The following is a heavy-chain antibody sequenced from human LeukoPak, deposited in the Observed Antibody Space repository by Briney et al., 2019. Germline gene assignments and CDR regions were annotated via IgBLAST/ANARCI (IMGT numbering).Heavy chain of an antibody. CDR2: ISFDGSDK. V-gene: IGHV3-30-3*01. Sequence: GGSLRLSCATSGFTFDSHAMHWVRQAPGKGLEWVSLISFDGSDKYYADSVKGRFTISRDNSKNTLYLQMNSLRAEDTAVYYCARGPAAQGDAFDIWGQGTMVTVSS. CDR3: ARGPAAQGDAFDI. J-gene: IGHJ3*02. CDR1: GFTFDSHA. D-gene: IGHD6-25*01.